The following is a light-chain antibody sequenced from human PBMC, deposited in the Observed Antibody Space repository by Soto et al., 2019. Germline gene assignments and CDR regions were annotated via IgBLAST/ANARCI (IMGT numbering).Light chain of an antibody. J-gene: IGKJ4*01. CDR1: QSISNF. CDR2: SAS. V-gene: IGKV1-39*01. CDR3: QQTNGSPLT. Sequence: IQMTQSPSSLSASVGDRVTITCRASQSISNFLNWYQQRPGKAPKLLIYSASSLQSGVPSRFSGSGSGTDCSLTISSLQPEDFATYYCQQTNGSPLTFGGGTKVEIK.